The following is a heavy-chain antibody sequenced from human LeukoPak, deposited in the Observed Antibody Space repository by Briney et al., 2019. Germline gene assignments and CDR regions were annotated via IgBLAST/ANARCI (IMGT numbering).Heavy chain of an antibody. D-gene: IGHD4-23*01. V-gene: IGHV4-34*01. CDR1: GGSFSGYY. CDR2: INHSGST. J-gene: IGHJ4*02. CDR3: ARVPTVGWRRSLNFDY. Sequence: SETLSLTCAAYGGSFSGYYWSWIRQPPGKGLEWIGEINHSGSTNYNPSLKSRVTISVDTSKNQFSLKLSSVTAAGTAVYYCARVPTVGWRRSLNFDYWGQGTLVTVSS.